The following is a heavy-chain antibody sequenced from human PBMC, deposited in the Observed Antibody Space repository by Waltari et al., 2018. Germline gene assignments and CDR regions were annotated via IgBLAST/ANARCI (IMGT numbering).Heavy chain of an antibody. CDR3: ARLRVSSGSFFPDY. V-gene: IGHV4-30-4*01. CDR1: GGSVSSTDHY. D-gene: IGHD3-22*01. CDR2: IYHSGTT. J-gene: IGHJ4*02. Sequence: QVRLQESGPGLVKPSQTLSLTCTVSGGSVSSTDHYWSWIRQPPGKDLEWMGYIYHSGTTYFIPSLKSLVVMSVDASSNQFSLKLTSVTAAGTAVYYCARLRVSSGSFFPDYWGQGTVVTVSS.